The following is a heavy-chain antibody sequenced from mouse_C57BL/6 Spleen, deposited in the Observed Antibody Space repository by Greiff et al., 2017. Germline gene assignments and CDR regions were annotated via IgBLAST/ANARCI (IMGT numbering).Heavy chain of an antibody. Sequence: EVQLQESGPELVKPGASVKMSCKASGYTFTDYNMHWVKQSHGKSLEWIGYINPNNGGTSYNQKFKGKATLTVTKSSSTAYMELRSLTSADSAVYYWARGDSNPYYDAMDYWGQGTSVTVSS. J-gene: IGHJ4*01. CDR3: ARGDSNPYYDAMDY. D-gene: IGHD2-5*01. V-gene: IGHV1-22*01. CDR2: INPNNGGT. CDR1: GYTFTDYN.